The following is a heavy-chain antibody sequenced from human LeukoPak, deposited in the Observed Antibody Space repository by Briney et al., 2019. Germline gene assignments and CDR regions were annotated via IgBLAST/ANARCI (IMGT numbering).Heavy chain of an antibody. J-gene: IGHJ6*02. D-gene: IGHD1-20*01. CDR3: ARNKAITGFFGMDV. CDR1: GFSLSDYA. CDR2: ISYGGTHE. V-gene: IGHV3-30*04. Sequence: PGRSLRLSCATPGFSLSDYAMHWLRQAPGKGLEWVAVISYGGTHEYYADSVKGRFTISRDNSKNTLHLQMNTLRAEDTAVYFCARNKAITGFFGMDVWGQGTTVTVSS.